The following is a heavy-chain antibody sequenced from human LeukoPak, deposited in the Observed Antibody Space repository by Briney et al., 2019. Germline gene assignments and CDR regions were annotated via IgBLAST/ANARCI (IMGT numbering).Heavy chain of an antibody. Sequence: QPGGSLRLSCAASGFTVSSNYMSWVRQAPGKGLEWVSVIYSGGSTYYADSVKGRFTISRDNAKNSLYLQMNSLRTEDTAVYYCVRDGSSWGNFDYWGQGTLVSVSS. J-gene: IGHJ4*02. CDR2: IYSGGST. D-gene: IGHD7-27*01. CDR3: VRDGSSWGNFDY. V-gene: IGHV3-53*01. CDR1: GFTVSSNY.